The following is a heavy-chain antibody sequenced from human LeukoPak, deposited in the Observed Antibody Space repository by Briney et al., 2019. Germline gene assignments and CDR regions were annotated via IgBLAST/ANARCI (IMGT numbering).Heavy chain of an antibody. CDR1: GFSFSTYW. CDR3: ATVGNFRFDS. V-gene: IGHV3-74*01. Sequence: GGSLRLSCAASGFSFSTYWMHWVRQDPGKGLVWVSRMNSDGSTIDYAGSVKGRFTISRDNAKSTLYLQMNNVRADDTAVYYCATVGNFRFDSWGQGTLVTVSS. J-gene: IGHJ4*02. CDR2: MNSDGSTI. D-gene: IGHD3-16*02.